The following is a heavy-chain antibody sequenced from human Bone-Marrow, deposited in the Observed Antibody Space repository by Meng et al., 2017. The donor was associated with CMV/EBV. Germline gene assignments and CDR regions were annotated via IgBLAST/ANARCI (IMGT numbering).Heavy chain of an antibody. Sequence: ASVKVSCKASGYTFTGYYMHWVRQAPGQGLEWMGWINPNSGGTNYAQKFQGRVTMTRDTSISTAYMELSRLRSDDTAVYYCARRRRITIFGVVPRGYLDYWGQGTLVTVSS. V-gene: IGHV1-2*02. J-gene: IGHJ4*02. CDR2: INPNSGGT. CDR1: GYTFTGYY. D-gene: IGHD3-3*01. CDR3: ARRRRITIFGVVPRGYLDY.